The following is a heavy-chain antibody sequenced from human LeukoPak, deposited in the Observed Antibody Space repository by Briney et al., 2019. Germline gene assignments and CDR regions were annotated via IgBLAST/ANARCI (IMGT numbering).Heavy chain of an antibody. CDR3: ARVGGSWVAATPGHLFDP. CDR2: INPNSGGT. V-gene: IGHV1-2*02. Sequence: ASVKVSCKASGYTFTGYYMHWVRQAPGQGLEWMGWINPNSGGTNYAQKFQGRVTMTRDTSISTAYMELSRLRSDDTAVYYCARVGGSWVAATPGHLFDPWGQGTLVTVSS. J-gene: IGHJ5*02. D-gene: IGHD2-15*01. CDR1: GYTFTGYY.